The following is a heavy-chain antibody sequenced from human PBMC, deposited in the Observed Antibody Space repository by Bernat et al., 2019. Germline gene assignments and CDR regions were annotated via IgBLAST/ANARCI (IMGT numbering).Heavy chain of an antibody. CDR1: GFTFSSYG. D-gene: IGHD6-6*01. V-gene: IGHV3-30*02. Sequence: QVQLVESGGGVVQPGGSLRLSCAASGFTFSSYGMHWVRQAPGKGLEWVAFIRYDGSNKYYADSVKGRFTISRDNSKNTLYLQMNSLRAEDTAVYYCAKDHQEGGTARPPSNYYYYGMDVWGQGTTVTVSS. CDR2: IRYDGSNK. J-gene: IGHJ6*02. CDR3: AKDHQEGGTARPPSNYYYYGMDV.